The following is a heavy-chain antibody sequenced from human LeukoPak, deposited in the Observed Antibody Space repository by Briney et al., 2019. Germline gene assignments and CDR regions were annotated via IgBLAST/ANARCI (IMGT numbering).Heavy chain of an antibody. J-gene: IGHJ4*02. Sequence: SETLSLTCAVYGGSFSGYYWSWIRQPPGKGLEWIGEINHSGSTNYNPSLKSRVTISVDTSKNQFSLKLSSVTAADTAVYYCARRRNSSGYYYVRGYFDYWGQGTLVTVSS. D-gene: IGHD3-22*01. CDR2: INHSGST. CDR3: ARRRNSSGYYYVRGYFDY. CDR1: GGSFSGYY. V-gene: IGHV4-34*01.